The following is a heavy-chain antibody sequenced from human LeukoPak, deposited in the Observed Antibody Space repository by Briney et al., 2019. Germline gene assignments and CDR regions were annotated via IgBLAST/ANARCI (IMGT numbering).Heavy chain of an antibody. V-gene: IGHV3-23*01. CDR3: ARARRDCSGGTCFSYYFDN. CDR1: GFTFSNYA. D-gene: IGHD2-15*01. CDR2: ISASTSTT. Sequence: GGSLRLSCAASGFTFSNYAMSWVRQSPGKGLEWVSAISASTSTTYYADSVRGRFTISRDNSKNMVFLQMGSLRAEDVAVYYCARARRDCSGGTCFSYYFDNWGQGTLVTVSS. J-gene: IGHJ4*02.